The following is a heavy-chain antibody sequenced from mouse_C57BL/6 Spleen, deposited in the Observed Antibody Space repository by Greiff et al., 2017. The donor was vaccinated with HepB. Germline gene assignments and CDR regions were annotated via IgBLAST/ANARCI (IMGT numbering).Heavy chain of an antibody. CDR1: GYTFTDYE. V-gene: IGHV1-15*01. CDR2: IDPETGGT. CDR3: TRWGRRLRVMDY. J-gene: IGHJ4*01. D-gene: IGHD3-2*02. Sequence: VQLVESGAELVRPGASVTLSCKASGYTFTDYEMHWVKQTPVHGLEWIGAIDPETGGTAYNQKFKGKAILTADKSSSTAYMELRSLTSEDSAVYYCTRWGRRLRVMDYWGQGTSVTVSS.